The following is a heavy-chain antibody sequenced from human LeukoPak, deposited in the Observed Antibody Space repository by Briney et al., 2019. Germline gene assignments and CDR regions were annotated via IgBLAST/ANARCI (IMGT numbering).Heavy chain of an antibody. D-gene: IGHD6-19*01. V-gene: IGHV3-30*18. CDR3: AKPHSSGWYYFDS. CDR2: ISYDGNNK. Sequence: GGSLRLSCAASGFTFINYDMNWVRQAPGQGLEWVAVISYDGNNKFYADSVEGRFTISRDNSQNTLYLQMNSLRAEDTAIYYCAKPHSSGWYYFDSWGLGTLVTVSS. J-gene: IGHJ4*02. CDR1: GFTFINYD.